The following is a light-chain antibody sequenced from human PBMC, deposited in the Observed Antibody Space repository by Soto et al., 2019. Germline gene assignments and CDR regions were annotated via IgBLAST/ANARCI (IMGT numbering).Light chain of an antibody. Sequence: QSALTQPASVSGSPGQSITISCTGTSSDVGGYNYVSWYQQYPGKAPKLMIYEVSNRPSGVSNRFSGSKSGNTASLTISGLQGEDEADYYCSSYTSSILVFGGGTKVTVL. V-gene: IGLV2-14*01. CDR2: EVS. CDR1: SSDVGGYNY. J-gene: IGLJ3*02. CDR3: SSYTSSILV.